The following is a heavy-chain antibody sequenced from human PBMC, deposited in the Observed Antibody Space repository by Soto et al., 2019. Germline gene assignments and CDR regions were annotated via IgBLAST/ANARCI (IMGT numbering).Heavy chain of an antibody. CDR1: GGTFSNYA. Sequence: QVQLVQSGAEVKKPGSSVQVTCKASGGTFSNYAINWVRQAPGQGLEWMGGITPLVTTANYAQNYRGRVTITADKSTSTAYMELSRLRSEDTAVYYCARTGNSEFDYWGQGTLVTGSS. D-gene: IGHD1-7*01. V-gene: IGHV1-69*14. CDR2: ITPLVTTA. J-gene: IGHJ4*02. CDR3: ARTGNSEFDY.